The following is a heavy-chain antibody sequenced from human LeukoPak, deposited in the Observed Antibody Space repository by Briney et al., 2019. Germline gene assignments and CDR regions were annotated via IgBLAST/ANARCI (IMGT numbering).Heavy chain of an antibody. D-gene: IGHD5-18*01. Sequence: GGSLRLSCAASGFTFSSYGMHWVRQAPGKGLEWLAFIRYDGSNEYYADSVKGRFTISRDNSKNTLYLQMNSLRAEDTAVYYCXXXXGYSXXSYDYWGQGTLVTVSS. V-gene: IGHV3-30*02. CDR3: XXXXGYSXXSYDY. CDR1: GFTFSSYG. J-gene: IGHJ4*02. CDR2: IRYDGSNE.